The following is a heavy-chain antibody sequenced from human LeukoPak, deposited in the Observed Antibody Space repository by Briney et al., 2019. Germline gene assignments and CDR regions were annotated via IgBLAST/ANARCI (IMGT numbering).Heavy chain of an antibody. J-gene: IGHJ4*02. D-gene: IGHD3-10*01. CDR2: IKQDGSEK. CDR3: ARVGVWFGEPGPADY. Sequence: GGSLRLSCAASGFTFSSYWMSWVRQAPGKGLEWVANIKQDGSEKYYVDSVKGRFTISRDNAKNSLYLQMNSLRAEDTAVYYCARVGVWFGEPGPADYWGQGTLVTVSS. CDR1: GFTFSSYW. V-gene: IGHV3-7*01.